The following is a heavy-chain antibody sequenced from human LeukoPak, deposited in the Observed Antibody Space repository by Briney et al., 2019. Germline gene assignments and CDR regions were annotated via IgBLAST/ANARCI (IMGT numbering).Heavy chain of an antibody. J-gene: IGHJ6*02. CDR2: IYHSGST. D-gene: IGHD3-10*01. V-gene: IGHV4-38-2*01. CDR3: ARARSVAAAGFGELLYSVYYYYYGMDV. Sequence: PGGSLRLSCAASGFTFSSYSMNWVRQPPGKGLEWIGSIYHSGSTYYNPSLKSRVTISVDTSKNQFSLKLSSVTAADTAVYYCARARSVAAAGFGELLYSVYYYYYGMDVWGQGTTVTVSS. CDR1: GFTFSSYS.